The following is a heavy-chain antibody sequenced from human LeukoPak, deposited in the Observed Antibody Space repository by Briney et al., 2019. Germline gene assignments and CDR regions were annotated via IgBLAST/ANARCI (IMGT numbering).Heavy chain of an antibody. D-gene: IGHD3-10*01. CDR3: ARGEGPVTMVRGVISPSYGMDV. Sequence: PSETLSLTCTVSGGSISSGDYYWSWIRQPPGKGLEWIGYIYYSGSTYYSPSLKSRVTISVDTSKNQFSLKLSSVTAADTAVYYCARGEGPVTMVRGVISPSYGMDVWGQGTTVTVSS. J-gene: IGHJ6*02. CDR1: GGSISSGDYY. CDR2: IYYSGST. V-gene: IGHV4-30-4*01.